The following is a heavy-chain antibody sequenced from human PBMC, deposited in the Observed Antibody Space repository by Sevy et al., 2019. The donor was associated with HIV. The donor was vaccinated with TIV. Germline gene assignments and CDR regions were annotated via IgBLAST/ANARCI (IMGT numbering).Heavy chain of an antibody. CDR3: ARSWEQQLHDAFDI. CDR1: GFTFSTYN. J-gene: IGHJ3*02. D-gene: IGHD6-13*01. V-gene: IGHV3-21*01. CDR2: ITFSSNYI. Sequence: GGCLRLSCAASGFTFSTYNMNWVRQALGKGLEWVSSITFSSNYIYYADSVKGRFTISRDNAKNSLYLQMNSLRAEDTAVYYCARSWEQQLHDAFDIWGQGTMVTVSS.